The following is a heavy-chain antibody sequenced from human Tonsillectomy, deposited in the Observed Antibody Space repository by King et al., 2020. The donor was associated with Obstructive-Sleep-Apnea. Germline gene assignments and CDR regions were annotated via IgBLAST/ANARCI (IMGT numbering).Heavy chain of an antibody. D-gene: IGHD3-22*01. CDR3: ATSKPMIGAVMVH. Sequence: QLVQSGAEVKKPGASVRVSCKVSGYTLTELSIHWVRQAPGRGLEWMGTFDPEDGETIYSQKFQGRVTMTEDTSTDTAYMELSSLRSEDTAVYYCATSKPMIGAVMVHWGQGTLVTVSS. J-gene: IGHJ4*02. CDR2: FDPEDGET. CDR1: GYTLTELS. V-gene: IGHV1-24*01.